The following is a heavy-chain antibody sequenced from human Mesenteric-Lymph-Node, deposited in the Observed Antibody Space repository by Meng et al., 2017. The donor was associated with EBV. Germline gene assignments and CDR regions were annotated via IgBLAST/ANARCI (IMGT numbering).Heavy chain of an antibody. CDR1: GFTFSTYS. Sequence: EVQLVESGGGLVKPGGSLRLSVAGCGFTFSTYSMNWVRLATGKGLEWVSSISSGGSSIYYADSVKGRFTISRDDAENSVYLQMNSLRAEDTALYYCARAPPVVVAATDWYFDLWGRGPLVTVSS. CDR2: ISSGGSSI. V-gene: IGHV3-21*01. CDR3: ARAPPVVVAATDWYFDL. D-gene: IGHD2-15*01. J-gene: IGHJ2*01.